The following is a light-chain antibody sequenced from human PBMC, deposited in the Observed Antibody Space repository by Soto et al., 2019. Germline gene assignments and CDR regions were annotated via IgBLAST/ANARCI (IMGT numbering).Light chain of an antibody. V-gene: IGKV1-39*01. J-gene: IGKJ1*01. Sequence: DIQMTQSPSSLSASVGDRVTITCRASQSISSYLNWYQQKPGKAPKLLIYAASSLQSGVPSRFSGSGSGTEFTLTISSLQPEDFATYYCQQSYSTPITFGQGTKVDIK. CDR2: AAS. CDR1: QSISSY. CDR3: QQSYSTPIT.